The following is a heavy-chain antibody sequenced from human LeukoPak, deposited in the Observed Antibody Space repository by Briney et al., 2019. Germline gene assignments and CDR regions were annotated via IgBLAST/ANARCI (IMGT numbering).Heavy chain of an antibody. V-gene: IGHV3-21*01. Sequence: GGSLRLSCAASGFTFSSYSMNWVRQAPGKGLEWLSSISSSNFYIYYADSIKGRFTISRDDAKNSLYLQMNSLRAEDTAVYYCARVLDGYNLSPCDCWGQGTLVTVSS. CDR1: GFTFSSYS. J-gene: IGHJ4*02. CDR2: ISSSNFYI. D-gene: IGHD5-24*01. CDR3: ARVLDGYNLSPCDC.